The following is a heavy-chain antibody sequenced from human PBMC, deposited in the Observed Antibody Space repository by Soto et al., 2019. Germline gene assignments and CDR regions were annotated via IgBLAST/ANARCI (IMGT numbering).Heavy chain of an antibody. V-gene: IGHV3-23*01. D-gene: IGHD6-19*01. CDR1: GFTFSTYS. CDR3: ARVKAQILSSGWYGGDDI. CDR2: IRDSGGSA. J-gene: IGHJ3*02. Sequence: VQLLESGGGLVQPGGSLRLSCAASGFTFSTYSMTWVRQAPGKGLEWVSTIRDSGGSAHYADSVRGRFTISRDNSKNTLFLQMNSLRAEDTAVYYCARVKAQILSSGWYGGDDIWGQGTVVTVSS.